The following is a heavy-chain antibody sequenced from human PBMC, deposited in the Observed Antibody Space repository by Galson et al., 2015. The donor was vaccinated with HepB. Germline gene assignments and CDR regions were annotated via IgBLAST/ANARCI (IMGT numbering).Heavy chain of an antibody. CDR1: GGTFSNFA. J-gene: IGHJ3*02. CDR3: ARRTYFYDSSGLLDI. D-gene: IGHD3-22*01. V-gene: IGHV1-69*13. Sequence: SVKVSCKASGGTFSNFAISWVRQAPGQGLEWMRGIIPIIRTTNYAQKFQGRVTISADESTSTAYMELSSLRSEDTAVYYCARRTYFYDSSGLLDIWGQGTMVTVSS. CDR2: IIPIIRTT.